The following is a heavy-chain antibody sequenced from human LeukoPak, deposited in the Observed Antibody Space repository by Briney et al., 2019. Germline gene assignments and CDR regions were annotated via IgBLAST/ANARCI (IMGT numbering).Heavy chain of an antibody. CDR3: ARDVQYYDILTGYYEIGSWFDP. CDR2: ISSSSSYI. CDR1: GFTFSSYS. V-gene: IGHV3-21*01. D-gene: IGHD3-9*01. J-gene: IGHJ5*02. Sequence: PGGSLRLSCTASGFTFSSYSMNWVRQAPGKGLEWVSSISSSSSYIYYADSVKGRFTISRDNAKNSLYLQMNSLRAEDTAVYYCARDVQYYDILTGYYEIGSWFDPWGQGTLVTVSS.